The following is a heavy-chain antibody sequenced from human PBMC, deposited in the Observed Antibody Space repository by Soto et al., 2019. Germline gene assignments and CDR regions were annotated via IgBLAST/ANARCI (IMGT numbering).Heavy chain of an antibody. D-gene: IGHD3-22*01. Sequence: SETLSLTCTVCGGSISSGDYYWSWIRQPPGKGLEWIGYIYYSGSTYYNPSLKSRVTISVDTSKNQFSLKLSSVTAADTAVYYCASAYYYDSSGYYPLVNFDYWGQGTLVTVSS. CDR3: ASAYYYDSSGYYPLVNFDY. CDR2: IYYSGST. J-gene: IGHJ4*02. V-gene: IGHV4-30-4*01. CDR1: GGSISSGDYY.